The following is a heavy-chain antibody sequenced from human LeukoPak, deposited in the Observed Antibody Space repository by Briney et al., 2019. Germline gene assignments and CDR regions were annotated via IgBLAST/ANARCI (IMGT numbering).Heavy chain of an antibody. J-gene: IGHJ6*02. CDR1: GFTFSSYG. V-gene: IGHV3-30*18. D-gene: IGHD1-26*01. CDR3: AKGPAVYSGSASRPYYYYGMDV. Sequence: GGSLRLSCAASGFTFSSYGMHWVRQAPGKGLEWVAVISYDGSNKYYADSVKGRFTISGDNSKNTLYLQMNSLRAEDTAVYYCAKGPAVYSGSASRPYYYYGMDVWGQGTTVTVSS. CDR2: ISYDGSNK.